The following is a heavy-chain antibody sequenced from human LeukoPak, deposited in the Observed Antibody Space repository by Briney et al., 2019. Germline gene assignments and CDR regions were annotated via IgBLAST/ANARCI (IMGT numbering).Heavy chain of an antibody. Sequence: ASVKVSCKASGYTFTSYDINWVRQATGQGLEWMGWINPNSGGTNYAQKFQGRVTMTRDTSITTAYMELTRLRSDDTAVYYCARGVPGTYYYYYMDDWGKGTTVTVSS. CDR3: ARGVPGTYYYYYMDD. V-gene: IGHV1-2*02. CDR2: INPNSGGT. D-gene: IGHD2-2*01. CDR1: GYTFTSYD. J-gene: IGHJ6*03.